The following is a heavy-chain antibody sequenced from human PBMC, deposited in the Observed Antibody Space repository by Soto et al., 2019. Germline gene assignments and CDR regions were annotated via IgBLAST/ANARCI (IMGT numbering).Heavy chain of an antibody. Sequence: GGSLRLSCAASGFTFSSYAMSWVRQAPGKGLEWVSAISGSGGSIYYADSVKGRFTISRDNSKNTLYLQMNSLRAEDTAVYYCAKVGGGYSYYFDYWGQGTLVTVSS. V-gene: IGHV3-23*01. CDR1: GFTFSSYA. J-gene: IGHJ4*02. D-gene: IGHD5-18*01. CDR2: ISGSGGSI. CDR3: AKVGGGYSYYFDY.